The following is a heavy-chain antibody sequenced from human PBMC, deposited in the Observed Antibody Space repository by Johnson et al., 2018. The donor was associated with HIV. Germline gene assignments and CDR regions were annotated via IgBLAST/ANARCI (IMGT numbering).Heavy chain of an antibody. D-gene: IGHD3-10*01. Sequence: VQLVESGGGVVQAGRSLRLSCAASGFTFSSYAMHWFRQAPGKGLEWVAVIYSGGSTYYADSVEGRFRISRDNSKNTLYLQMNSLRAEETAGYYCARSGYGSGSTHDAFDIWCQGTMVTVSS. J-gene: IGHJ3*02. V-gene: IGHV3-66*01. CDR1: GFTFSSYA. CDR3: ARSGYGSGSTHDAFDI. CDR2: IYSGGST.